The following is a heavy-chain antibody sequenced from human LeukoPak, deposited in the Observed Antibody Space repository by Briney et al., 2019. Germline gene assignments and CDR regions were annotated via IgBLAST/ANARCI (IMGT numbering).Heavy chain of an antibody. V-gene: IGHV1-69*01. D-gene: IGHD3-22*01. J-gene: IGHJ4*02. CDR3: ARGGYYYDSSGYYLDY. CDR1: GGTFSNYA. CDR2: IIPVFGTA. Sequence: GASVKVSCKASGGTFSNYAFSWVRQAPGQGLEWMGRIIPVFGTANYAQKFQGRVTITADESTSTAYMELSSLRSEDTAVYYCARGGYYYDSSGYYLDYWGQGTLVTVSS.